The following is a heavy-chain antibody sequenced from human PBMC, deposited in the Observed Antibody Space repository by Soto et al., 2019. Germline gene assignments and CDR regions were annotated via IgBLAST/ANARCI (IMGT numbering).Heavy chain of an antibody. D-gene: IGHD2-2*01. J-gene: IGHJ4*02. CDR2: ISYDGSNK. Sequence: AGGSLRLSCAASGFTFSSYGMHWVRQAPGKGLDWVAVISYDGSNKYYADSVRGRFTISRDNSKNTLYLQMNSLTAEDTAIYYCVKERMEQYQVLPFFEYWGQGTQVTVSS. CDR1: GFTFSSYG. CDR3: VKERMEQYQVLPFFEY. V-gene: IGHV3-30*18.